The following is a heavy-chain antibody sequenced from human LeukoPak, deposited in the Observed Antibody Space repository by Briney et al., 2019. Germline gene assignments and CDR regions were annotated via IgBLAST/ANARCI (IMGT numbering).Heavy chain of an antibody. J-gene: IGHJ4*02. CDR1: GGSISSSSYY. CDR2: IYYSGST. D-gene: IGHD3-22*01. Sequence: SETLSLTCTVSGGSISSSSYYWGWIRQPPGKGLEWIGSIYYSGSTYYNLSLKSRVTISVDTSKNQFSLKLSSVTAADTAVYYCARLDSSGYYLLDYWGQGTLVTVSS. CDR3: ARLDSSGYYLLDY. V-gene: IGHV4-39*07.